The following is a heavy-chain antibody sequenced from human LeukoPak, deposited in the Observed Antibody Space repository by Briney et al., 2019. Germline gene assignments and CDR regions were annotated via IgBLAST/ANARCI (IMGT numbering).Heavy chain of an antibody. V-gene: IGHV4-34*01. J-gene: IGHJ5*02. CDR2: INHSGST. Sequence: KSSETLSLTCAVYGGSFSGYCWSWIRQPPGKGLEWIGEINHSGSTNYNPSLKSRVTISVDTSKNQFSLKLSSVTAADTAVYYCARVKHYIWGSYRYVWFDPWGQGTLVTVSS. CDR3: ARVKHYIWGSYRYVWFDP. D-gene: IGHD3-16*02. CDR1: GGSFSGYC.